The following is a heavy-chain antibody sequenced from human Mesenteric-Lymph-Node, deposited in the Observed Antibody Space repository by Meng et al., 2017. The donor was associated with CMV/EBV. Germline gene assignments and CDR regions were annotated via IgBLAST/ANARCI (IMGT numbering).Heavy chain of an antibody. CDR3: ASVDYYDISGYYLPPGADALDL. Sequence: SVKVSCKASGGDFDSFTFSWVRQAPGQGLQWMGKFIPTLNTANYAQTFQGRVSLTADKSTATAYMELTTLRSEDTALYFCASVDYYDISGYYLPPGADALDLWGQGTMVTVSS. V-gene: IGHV1-69*08. D-gene: IGHD3-22*01. CDR2: FIPTLNTA. CDR1: GGDFDSFT. J-gene: IGHJ3*01.